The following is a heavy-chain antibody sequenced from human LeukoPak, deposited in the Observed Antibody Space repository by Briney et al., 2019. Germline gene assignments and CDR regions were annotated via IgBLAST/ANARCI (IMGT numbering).Heavy chain of an antibody. D-gene: IGHD5-24*01. CDR3: ARVRWLQLGHFDY. J-gene: IGHJ4*02. CDR2: MYYSGST. Sequence: SETLSLTCTVSGGSISTNTYSWGWIRQPPGKGLEWLGTMYYSGSTYYNPSLKSRVTISVDTSRNQFSLKLSSVTAADTAVYYCARVRWLQLGHFDYWGQGSLVTVSS. CDR1: GGSISTNTYS. V-gene: IGHV4-39*07.